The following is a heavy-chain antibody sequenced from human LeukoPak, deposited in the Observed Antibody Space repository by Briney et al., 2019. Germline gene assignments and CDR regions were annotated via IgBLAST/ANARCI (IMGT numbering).Heavy chain of an antibody. CDR3: ARVSIAAAPYYMDV. D-gene: IGHD6-13*01. Sequence: PGGSLRLSCAASGFTFSSYGMNWVRQAPGKGLEWVSSISSSSSYIYYADSVKGRFTISRDNAKNSLYLQMNSLRAEDTAVYYCARVSIAAAPYYMDVWGKGTTVTVSS. CDR1: GFTFSSYG. CDR2: ISSSSSYI. V-gene: IGHV3-21*01. J-gene: IGHJ6*03.